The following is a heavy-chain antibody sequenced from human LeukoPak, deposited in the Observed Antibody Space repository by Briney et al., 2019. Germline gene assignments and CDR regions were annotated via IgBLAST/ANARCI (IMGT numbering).Heavy chain of an antibody. J-gene: IGHJ4*02. CDR3: AREAAVPNTVFDY. D-gene: IGHD4-17*01. CDR2: IRSDGSTT. CDR1: GFTLGNYW. Sequence: GGSLRLSCAASGFTLGNYWMHWVRHAPGKGLVWVSRIRSDGSTTTYADSVKGRFTISRDNAKNTLYLQMNSLRAEDTAVYYCAREAAVPNTVFDYWGQGSLVTVSS. V-gene: IGHV3-74*01.